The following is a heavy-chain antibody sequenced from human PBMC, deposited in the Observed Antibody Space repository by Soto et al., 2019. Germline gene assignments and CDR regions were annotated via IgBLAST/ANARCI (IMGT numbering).Heavy chain of an antibody. CDR3: ARHKFAGGYYPMLGFYY. V-gene: IGHV4-59*08. J-gene: IGHJ4*02. CDR2: IYYSGST. Sequence: PSETLSLTCTVSGGSISSYYWSWIRQPPGKGLEWIGYIYYSGSTNYNPSLKSRVTISVDTSKNQFSLKLSSVTAADTAVYYCARHKFAGGYYPMLGFYYWGQGTLVTVSS. CDR1: GGSISSYY. D-gene: IGHD3-3*01.